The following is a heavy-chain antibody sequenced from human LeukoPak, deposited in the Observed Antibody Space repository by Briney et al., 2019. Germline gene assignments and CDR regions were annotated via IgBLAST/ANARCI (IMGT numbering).Heavy chain of an antibody. Sequence: PGGSLRLSCSASRFTFSSYTMNWVRQAPGKGLEWVAFIRYDGSNKYYADSVKGRFTISRDNSQNTLFLEMKSLRAEDTAMYFCARDRDGFRLGGYLGFWGQGTLVTVSS. V-gene: IGHV3-30*02. D-gene: IGHD5-12*01. CDR3: ARDRDGFRLGGYLGF. CDR1: RFTFSSYT. CDR2: IRYDGSNK. J-gene: IGHJ4*02.